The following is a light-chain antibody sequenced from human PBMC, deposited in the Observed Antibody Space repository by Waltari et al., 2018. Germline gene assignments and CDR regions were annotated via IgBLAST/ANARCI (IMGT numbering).Light chain of an antibody. CDR3: CSYAGSYSLI. CDR1: SSAVGAYNY. V-gene: IGLV2-11*01. Sequence: QSALTQPRPVSGSPGQSVTISCTGTSSAVGAYNYVSWYQQRPGKAPKLMIYDVSERPSGVPDRFSGSKSGNTASLTISGLQAEDEADYYCCSYAGSYSLIFGGGTKVTVL. CDR2: DVS. J-gene: IGLJ2*01.